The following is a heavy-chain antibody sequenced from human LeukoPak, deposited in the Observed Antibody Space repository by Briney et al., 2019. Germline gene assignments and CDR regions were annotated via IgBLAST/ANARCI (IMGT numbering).Heavy chain of an antibody. Sequence: GESLKISCQGSGYNFPIYWIGWVRQMPGQGLEWMGIIYPDDSNTIYGPSFQGQVTISADKSINTAYLEWSSLKASDTAMYYCARHTTYYDSSGYYYDYWGQGTLVTVSS. D-gene: IGHD3-22*01. V-gene: IGHV5-51*01. CDR3: ARHTTYYDSSGYYYDY. CDR1: GYNFPIYW. J-gene: IGHJ4*02. CDR2: IYPDDSNT.